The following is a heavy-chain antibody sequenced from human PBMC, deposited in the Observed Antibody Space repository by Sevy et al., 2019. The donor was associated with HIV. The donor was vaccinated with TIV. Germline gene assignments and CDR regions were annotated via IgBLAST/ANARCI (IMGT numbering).Heavy chain of an antibody. CDR2: ISTFSGYT. V-gene: IGHV1-18*01. Sequence: ATVKVSCKASGYTFTSHSITWVRQAPGQGLEWVGWISTFSGYTNYSAMVQGRVTMTTDTSTNTAYMELRHLTSDDTAVYYCARDLLGLTRAGGWYSNGATCESFDFWGQGTLVTVSS. CDR3: ARDLLGLTRAGGWYSNGATCESFDF. J-gene: IGHJ4*02. D-gene: IGHD2-8*01. CDR1: GYTFTSHS.